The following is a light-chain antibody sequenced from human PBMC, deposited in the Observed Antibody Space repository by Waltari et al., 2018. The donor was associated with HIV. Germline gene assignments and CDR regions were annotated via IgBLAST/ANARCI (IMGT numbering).Light chain of an antibody. Sequence: QSALTQPPSASGSPGQSVTISCPGTSSDVGGSKSVSWYQQHPGKAPKLMIYEVNKRPSGVPDRFSGSKSANTASLTVSGLQADDEADYYCNSYAGSNNWVFGGGTKLTVL. CDR2: EVN. V-gene: IGLV2-8*01. J-gene: IGLJ3*02. CDR3: NSYAGSNNWV. CDR1: SSDVGGSKS.